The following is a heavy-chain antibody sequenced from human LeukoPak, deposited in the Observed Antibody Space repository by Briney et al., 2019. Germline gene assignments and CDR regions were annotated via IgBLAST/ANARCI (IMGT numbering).Heavy chain of an antibody. CDR3: ARVPLSCWELSVYGMDV. CDR2: INPNSGGT. CDR1: GYTFTGYY. V-gene: IGHV1-2*02. Sequence: ASVKVSCKASGYTFTGYYMHWVRQAPGQGLEWMGWINPNSGGTNYAQKFQGRATMTRDTSISTAYMELSRLRSDDTAVYYCARVPLSCWELSVYGMDVWGQGTTVTVSS. D-gene: IGHD3-16*02. J-gene: IGHJ6*02.